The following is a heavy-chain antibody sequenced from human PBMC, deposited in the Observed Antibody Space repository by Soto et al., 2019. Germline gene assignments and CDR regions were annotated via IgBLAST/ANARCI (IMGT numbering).Heavy chain of an antibody. CDR2: INHSGST. J-gene: IGHJ4*02. V-gene: IGHV4-34*01. CDR1: GGSFGGYY. Sequence: SETLSLTCAVYGGSFGGYYWSWIRQPPGKGLEWIGEINHSGSTNYNPSLKSRVTISVGTSKNQFSLKLSSVTAADTAVYYCAREGITGTNRENYYFDYWGQGTRVTVAS. CDR3: AREGITGTNRENYYFDY. D-gene: IGHD1-20*01.